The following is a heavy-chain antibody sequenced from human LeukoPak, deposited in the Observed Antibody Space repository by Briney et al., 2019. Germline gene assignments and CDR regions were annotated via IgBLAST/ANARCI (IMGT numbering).Heavy chain of an antibody. CDR3: AKDMGSGWYVGAFDI. V-gene: IGHV3-9*01. Sequence: GGSLRLSCAASGFTFDDYAMHWVRQAPGKGLEWVSGISWNSGSIGYADSVKGRFTISRDNAKNSLYLQMNSLRAEDTALYYCAKDMGSGWYVGAFDIWGQGTMVTVSS. CDR1: GFTFDDYA. J-gene: IGHJ3*02. D-gene: IGHD6-19*01. CDR2: ISWNSGSI.